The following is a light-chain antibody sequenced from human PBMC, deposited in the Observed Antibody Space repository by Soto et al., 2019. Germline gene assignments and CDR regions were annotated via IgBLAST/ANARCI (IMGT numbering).Light chain of an antibody. V-gene: IGKV1-39*01. CDR2: SVS. Sequence: DIQMTQSPSSLSASVGDRVTITCRASQNIDTYLNWYQQRPGRAPTLLIYSVSSLHSGIPSRFSGRGSATDFTLTITSLQPEDFATYYCQQSYETPRTFGQGTKLEMK. CDR3: QQSYETPRT. CDR1: QNIDTY. J-gene: IGKJ2*01.